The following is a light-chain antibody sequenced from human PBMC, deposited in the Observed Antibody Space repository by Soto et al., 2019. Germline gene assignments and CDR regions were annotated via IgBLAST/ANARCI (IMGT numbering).Light chain of an antibody. CDR2: GAS. CDR1: QSVSSN. CDR3: QQYSTSPT. Sequence: EIVLTQSPGTLCLSLGERATLSFRASQSVSSNLAWYQQKPGQAPRRLIYGASSRATGIPDRFSGSGSGTDFTLTISRLEPEDFAVYYCQQYSTSPTFGEGTRLEIK. V-gene: IGKV3-20*01. J-gene: IGKJ5*01.